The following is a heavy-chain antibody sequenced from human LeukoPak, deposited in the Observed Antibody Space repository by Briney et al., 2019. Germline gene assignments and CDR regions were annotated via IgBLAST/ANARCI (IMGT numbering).Heavy chain of an antibody. CDR1: GGSISNNY. CDR2: IYYSEST. J-gene: IGHJ5*02. V-gene: IGHV4-59*01. CDR3: ARWYRTDYSGSGSTPKWFDP. D-gene: IGHD3-10*01. Sequence: SETLSLTCTVSGGSISNNYWSWLRQPPGKGLEWIGYIYYSESTNYNPSLKSRVTISVDTSKNQFSLKLTSVTAADTAVYYCARWYRTDYSGSGSTPKWFDPWGQGTLVTVSS.